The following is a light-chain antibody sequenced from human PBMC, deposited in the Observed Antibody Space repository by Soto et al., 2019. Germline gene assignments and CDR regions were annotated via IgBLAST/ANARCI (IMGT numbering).Light chain of an antibody. Sequence: DIVLTQSPGTLSLSPGQRATLSCRASQSVSSSSVAWYRQRPGQAPRLLIYGASSRATGIPDRFSGSGSGTDFTLTISRLEPEDFAVYYCQQYGSSSTWTFGQGTKVDIK. J-gene: IGKJ1*01. V-gene: IGKV3-20*01. CDR3: QQYGSSSTWT. CDR2: GAS. CDR1: QSVSSSS.